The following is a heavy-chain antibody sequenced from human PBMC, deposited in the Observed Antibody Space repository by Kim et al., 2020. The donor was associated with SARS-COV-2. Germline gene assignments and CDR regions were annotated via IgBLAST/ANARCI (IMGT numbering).Heavy chain of an antibody. Sequence: SETLSLTCTVSGGSISSGGYYWSWIRQHPGKGLEWIGYIYYSGSTYYNPSLKSRVTISVDTSKNQFSLKLSSVTAADTAVYYCARSLGGYDSSGYYDRWGQGTLVTVSS. CDR1: GGSISSGGYY. J-gene: IGHJ5*02. V-gene: IGHV4-31*03. CDR3: ARSLGGYDSSGYYDR. CDR2: IYYSGST. D-gene: IGHD3-22*01.